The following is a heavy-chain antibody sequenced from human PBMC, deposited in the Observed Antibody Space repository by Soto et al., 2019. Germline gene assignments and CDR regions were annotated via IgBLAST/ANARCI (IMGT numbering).Heavy chain of an antibody. J-gene: IGHJ4*02. Sequence: SETLSLTCAFYGGSFRGYYWSLIRQPPGMGLEWIGEIKHSGSTKYNPSLKSRVTISVDTSKNQFSLKLSSVTAADTAVYYCARGDILTGYSYWGQGTLVTVSS. V-gene: IGHV4-34*01. CDR1: GGSFRGYY. CDR2: IKHSGST. CDR3: ARGDILTGYSY. D-gene: IGHD3-9*01.